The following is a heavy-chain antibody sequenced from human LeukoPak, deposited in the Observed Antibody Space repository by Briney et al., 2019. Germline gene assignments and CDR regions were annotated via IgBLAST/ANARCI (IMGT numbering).Heavy chain of an antibody. CDR2: INWNSDSI. V-gene: IGHV3-9*01. J-gene: IGHJ5*01. CDR1: GFTFDDYA. CDR3: ARDRGRTNYGDNNWFDS. D-gene: IGHD1-7*01. Sequence: GGSLRLSCAVSGFTFDDYAMHWVRQVPGKGLEWVSGINWNSDSIGYADSVKGRFTTSRDNAKNSLYLQMNSLRAEDTAVYYCARDRGRTNYGDNNWFDSWGQGTLVTVSS.